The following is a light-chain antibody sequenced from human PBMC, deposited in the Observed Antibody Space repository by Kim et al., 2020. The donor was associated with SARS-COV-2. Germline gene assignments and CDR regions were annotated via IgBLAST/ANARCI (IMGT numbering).Light chain of an antibody. V-gene: IGLV1-47*01. CDR1: SSNIGSNY. J-gene: IGLJ1*01. CDR3: AAWDDSLSGYV. CDR2: RNN. Sequence: HSVTISCSGSSSNIGSNYVYWYQQLPGPAPNLLIYRNNQRPSGVPDRFSGSKSGTSASLAISGLRSEDEADYYCAAWDDSLSGYVFGTGTKVTVL.